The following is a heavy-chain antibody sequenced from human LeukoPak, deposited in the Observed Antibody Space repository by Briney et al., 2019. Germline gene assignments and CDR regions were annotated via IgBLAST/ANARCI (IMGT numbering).Heavy chain of an antibody. J-gene: IGHJ3*02. CDR1: GASIDSYY. CDR3: ARQPGGTAAFDI. CDR2: AHCNGEI. V-gene: IGHV4-59*08. D-gene: IGHD6-13*01. Sequence: SETLSLTCTVSGASIDSYYWSWIRQPPGKGLEWIGYAHCNGEIKYNPSLKSRLTISVDTSKNEVSLVLTSVTAADTALYYCARQPGGTAAFDIWAQGTMVTVSA.